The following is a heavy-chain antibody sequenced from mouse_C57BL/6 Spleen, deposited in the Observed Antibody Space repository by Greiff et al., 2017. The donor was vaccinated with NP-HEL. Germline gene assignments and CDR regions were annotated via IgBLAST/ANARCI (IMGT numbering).Heavy chain of an antibody. J-gene: IGHJ3*01. D-gene: IGHD1-1*01. CDR2: ILPGSGST. V-gene: IGHV1-9*01. Sequence: VQLQQSGAELMKPGASVKLSCKATGYTFTGYWIEWVKQRPGHGLEWIGEILPGSGSTNYNEKFKGKATFTADTSSNTAYMQLSSLTTGDSAIYYCARLGRHYYYGTGFAYWGQGTLVTVSA. CDR3: ARLGRHYYYGTGFAY. CDR1: GYTFTGYW.